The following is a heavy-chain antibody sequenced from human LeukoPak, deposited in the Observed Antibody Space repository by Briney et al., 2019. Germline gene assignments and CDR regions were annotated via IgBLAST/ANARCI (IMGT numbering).Heavy chain of an antibody. CDR1: GYTLTELS. CDR2: FDSEDGET. D-gene: IGHD4-17*01. Sequence: ASVKVSCRVSGYTLTELSMHWVRQAPGKGLERMGGFDSEDGETIYAQKFQGRVTMTEDTSTDTAYMELSSLRSEDTAVYYCATVDLRRATFDYWGQGTLVTVSS. J-gene: IGHJ4*02. V-gene: IGHV1-24*01. CDR3: ATVDLRRATFDY.